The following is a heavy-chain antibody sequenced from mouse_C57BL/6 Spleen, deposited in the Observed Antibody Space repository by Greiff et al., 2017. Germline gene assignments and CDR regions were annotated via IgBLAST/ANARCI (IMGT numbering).Heavy chain of an antibody. D-gene: IGHD5-5*01. J-gene: IGHJ3*01. Sequence: EVQRVESGPELVKPGASVKISCKASGYTFTDYYMNWVKQSHGKSLEWIGDINPNNGGTSYNQKFKGKATLTVDKSSSTAYMELRSLTSEDSAVYYCAKGLPLNGFAYWGQGTLVTVSA. V-gene: IGHV1-26*01. CDR1: GYTFTDYY. CDR3: AKGLPLNGFAY. CDR2: INPNNGGT.